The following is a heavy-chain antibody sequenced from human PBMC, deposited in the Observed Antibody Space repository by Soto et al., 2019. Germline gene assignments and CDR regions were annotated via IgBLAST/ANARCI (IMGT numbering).Heavy chain of an antibody. J-gene: IGHJ6*02. CDR3: ARVVMTTVTSSYYYGMDV. CDR1: GGTFSSYA. CDR2: IIPFIGIA. Sequence: QVQLVQSGAEVKKPGSSVTVSCKAFGGTFSSYAISWVRQAPVQGLEWMGRIIPFIGIANYAQTFQGRVTITADESTSTAYMELTSLRSEDTAVYYCARVVMTTVTSSYYYGMDVWRQGTTVTVAS. V-gene: IGHV1-69*09. D-gene: IGHD4-4*01.